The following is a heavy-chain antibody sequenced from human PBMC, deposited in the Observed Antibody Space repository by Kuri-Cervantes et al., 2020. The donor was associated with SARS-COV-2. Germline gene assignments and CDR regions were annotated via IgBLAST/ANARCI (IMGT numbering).Heavy chain of an antibody. CDR3: ARGLMVREYYFDC. CDR1: GFTFSSYG. V-gene: IGHV3-7*03. J-gene: IGHJ4*02. D-gene: IGHD3-10*01. CDR2: IKQDGSEK. Sequence: GESLKISCAASGFTFSSYGMHWVRQAPGKGLEWVANIKQDGSEKYYVDSVKGRFTISRDNAKNSLYLQMNSLRAEDTAVYYCARGLMVREYYFDCWGQGTLVTVSS.